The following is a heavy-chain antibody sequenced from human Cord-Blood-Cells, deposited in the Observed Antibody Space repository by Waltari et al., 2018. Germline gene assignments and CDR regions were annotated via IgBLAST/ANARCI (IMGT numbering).Heavy chain of an antibody. CDR2: IYYSGST. CDR1: GGSISSYY. D-gene: IGHD6-13*01. CDR3: ARRSIAAAGTNYYYYYMDV. V-gene: IGHV4-59*08. Sequence: QVQLQESGPGLVKPSETLSLTCTVSGGSISSYYWSWIRQPPGKGLEWIGYIYYSGSTNYTPSLKIRVTISVATSKNQFSLKLSSVTAADTAVYYCARRSIAAAGTNYYYYYMDVWGKGTTVTVSS. J-gene: IGHJ6*03.